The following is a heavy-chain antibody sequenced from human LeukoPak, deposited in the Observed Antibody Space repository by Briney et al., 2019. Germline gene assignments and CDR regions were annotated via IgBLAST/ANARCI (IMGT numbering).Heavy chain of an antibody. D-gene: IGHD3-10*01. J-gene: IGHJ4*02. CDR1: GGSISSGSYY. Sequence: SETLSLTCTVSGGSISSGSYYWSWIRQPAGKGLEWIGRIYTSGSTNCNPSLKSRVTISVDTSKNQFSLKLSSVTAADTAVYYCARGHRNGGFDYWGQGTLVTVSS. CDR2: IYTSGST. CDR3: ARGHRNGGFDY. V-gene: IGHV4-61*02.